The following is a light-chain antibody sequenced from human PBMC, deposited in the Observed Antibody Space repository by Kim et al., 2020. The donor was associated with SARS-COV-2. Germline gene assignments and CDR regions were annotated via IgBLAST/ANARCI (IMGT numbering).Light chain of an antibody. CDR2: EDS. V-gene: IGLV6-57*03. CDR3: QSYDISNVI. Sequence: GNTVTISCTRTSGNIADNHVQWYQQRPGSAPTIVIYEDSERPSGVPDRFSGSIDTSSSSASLTISGLKTEDEADYYCQSYDISNVIFGGGTQLTVL. CDR1: SGNIADNH. J-gene: IGLJ2*01.